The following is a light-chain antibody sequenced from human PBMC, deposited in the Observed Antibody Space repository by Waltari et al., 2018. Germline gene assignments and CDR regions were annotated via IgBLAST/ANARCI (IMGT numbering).Light chain of an antibody. CDR3: QQYYTTPHT. CDR1: HNVLYRSNNKNY. Sequence: IVMPQFPDSLAVPLAERPTLTGNSNHNVLYRSNNKNYLACYQRKPVQSPKLLIYWTSTRESGVPDRFSGSGSGTDFTLTISSLQAEDVAVYYCQQYYTTPHTFGQGTKLEIK. J-gene: IGKJ2*01. V-gene: IGKV4-1*01. CDR2: WTS.